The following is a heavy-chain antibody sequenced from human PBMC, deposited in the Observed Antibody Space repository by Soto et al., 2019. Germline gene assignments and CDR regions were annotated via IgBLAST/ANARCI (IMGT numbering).Heavy chain of an antibody. CDR2: IIPIFGTA. V-gene: IGHV1-69*01. J-gene: IGHJ4*02. CDR3: ARDRGYSSGWCSLDY. CDR1: GGTFSSYA. D-gene: IGHD6-19*01. Sequence: QVQLVQSGAEVKKPGSSVKVSCKASGGTFSSYAISWVRQAPGQGLEWMGGIIPIFGTANYAQKFQGRVTITADESPSTAYMELRSLRSEDTAVYYCARDRGYSSGWCSLDYWGQGTLVTVSS.